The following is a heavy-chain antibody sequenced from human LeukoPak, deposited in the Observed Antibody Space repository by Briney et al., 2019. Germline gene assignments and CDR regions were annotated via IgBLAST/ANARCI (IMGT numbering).Heavy chain of an antibody. CDR2: INHSGST. CDR1: GGSFSGYY. D-gene: IGHD3-9*01. Sequence: SETLSLTCAVYGGSFSGYYWSWIRQPPGKGLEWIGEINHSGSTNYNPSLKSRVTISVDTSKNQFSLKLSSVTAADTAVYYCARRTTGYYRDFDYWGQGTLVTVSS. V-gene: IGHV4-34*01. CDR3: ARRTTGYYRDFDY. J-gene: IGHJ4*02.